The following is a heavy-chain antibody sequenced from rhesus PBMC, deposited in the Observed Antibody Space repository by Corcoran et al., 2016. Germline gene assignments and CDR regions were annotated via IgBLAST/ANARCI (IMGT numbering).Heavy chain of an antibody. Sequence: VQLQESGLGLVKPSETLSLTCTVSGGSISIYSWNWIRQLPGTGLEWIANIHGSGTTNNYKPSLKSRVTLSVDTSKNQFSLRLGSGTAADTAVYYCALRGYCAGIYCTDYWGQGVLAIVSS. J-gene: IGHJ4*01. V-gene: IGHV4S11*01. CDR2: IHGSGTTN. CDR1: GGSISIYS. CDR3: ALRGYCAGIYCTDY. D-gene: IGHD2-27*01.